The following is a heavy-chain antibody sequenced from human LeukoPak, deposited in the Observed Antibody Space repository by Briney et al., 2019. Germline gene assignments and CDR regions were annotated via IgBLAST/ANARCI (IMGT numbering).Heavy chain of an antibody. CDR2: IYHSGST. CDR3: ARGPYSYDSSGAFDI. CDR1: GYSISSGYY. J-gene: IGHJ3*02. Sequence: SETLSLTCTVSGYSISSGYYWGWIRQPPGKGLEWIGSIYHSGSTYYNPSLKSRVTISVDTSKNQFSLNLRSVTAADTAVYFCARGPYSYDSSGAFDIWGQGTMVTVSS. D-gene: IGHD3-22*01. V-gene: IGHV4-38-2*02.